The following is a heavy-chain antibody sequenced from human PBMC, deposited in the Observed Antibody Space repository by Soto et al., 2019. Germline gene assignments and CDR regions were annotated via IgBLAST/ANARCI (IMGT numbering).Heavy chain of an antibody. D-gene: IGHD3-3*01. V-gene: IGHV4-34*01. Sequence: SETLSLTCAVYGGSFSGYYWSWIRQPPGKGLEWIGEINDSGITNYNPSLKSRVTISVDTSKNQFSLKLSSVTAADTAVYYCARGRNYYEFWSGYTPVDHWGQGTLVTVSS. CDR1: GGSFSGYY. J-gene: IGHJ4*02. CDR2: INDSGIT. CDR3: ARGRNYYEFWSGYTPVDH.